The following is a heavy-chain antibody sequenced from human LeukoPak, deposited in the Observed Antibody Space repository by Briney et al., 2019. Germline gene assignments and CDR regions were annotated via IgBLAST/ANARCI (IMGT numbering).Heavy chain of an antibody. D-gene: IGHD3-22*01. V-gene: IGHV4-39*02. CDR1: GGSIRTSSYF. CDR3: ARDSSGYYSRPPHYFDY. J-gene: IGHJ4*02. Sequence: PSETLSLTCTVSGGSIRTSSYFWGWIRQSPGKGLQWIASIYYSGNTYYNPSLESRVTISEDTSKNQFSLKLSSVTAADTAVYYCARDSSGYYSRPPHYFDYWGQGTLVTVSS. CDR2: IYYSGNT.